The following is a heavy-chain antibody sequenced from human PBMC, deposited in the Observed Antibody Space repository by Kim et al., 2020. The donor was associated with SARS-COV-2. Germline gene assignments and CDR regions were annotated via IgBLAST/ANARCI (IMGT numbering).Heavy chain of an antibody. CDR3: ARHTSEWDYYDSSGYYLDY. V-gene: IGHV4-39*01. CDR2: IYYSGST. D-gene: IGHD3-22*01. Sequence: SETLSLTCTVSGGSISSSSYYWGWIRQPPGKGLEWIGSIYYSGSTYYNPSLKSRVTISVDTSKNQFSLKLSSVTAADTAVYYCARHTSEWDYYDSSGYYLDYWGQGTLVTVSS. J-gene: IGHJ4*02. CDR1: GGSISSSSYY.